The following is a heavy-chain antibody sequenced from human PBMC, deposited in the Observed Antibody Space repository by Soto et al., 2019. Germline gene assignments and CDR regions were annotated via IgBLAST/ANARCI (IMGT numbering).Heavy chain of an antibody. V-gene: IGHV1-69*12. Sequence: QVQLVQSGAAVKKPGSSVKVSCKASGGTFSSYAISWVRQAPGQGLEWMGGIIPIFGTANYAQKFQGRVTITADESTSTAYVELSSLRSEDTAVYYCASVRGYSGYDFDYYYGMDVWGQGTTVTVSS. J-gene: IGHJ6*02. D-gene: IGHD5-12*01. CDR3: ASVRGYSGYDFDYYYGMDV. CDR1: GGTFSSYA. CDR2: IIPIFGTA.